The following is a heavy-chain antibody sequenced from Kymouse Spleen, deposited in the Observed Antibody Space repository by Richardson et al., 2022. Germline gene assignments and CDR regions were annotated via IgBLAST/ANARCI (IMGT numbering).Heavy chain of an antibody. D-gene: IGHD1-7*01. CDR3: ARATGTTGDAFDI. J-gene: IGHJ3*02. V-gene: IGHV4-34*01. Sequence: QVQLQQWGAGLLKPSETLSLTCAVYGGSFSGYYWSWIRQPPGKGLEWIGEINHSGSTNYNPSLKSRVTISVDTSKNQFSLKLSSVTAADTAVYYCARATGTTGDAFDIWGQGTMVTVSS. CDR1: GGSFSGYY. CDR2: INHSGST.